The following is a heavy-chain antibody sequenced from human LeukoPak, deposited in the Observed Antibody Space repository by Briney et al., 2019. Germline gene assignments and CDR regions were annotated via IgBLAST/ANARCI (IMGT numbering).Heavy chain of an antibody. V-gene: IGHV3-11*04. D-gene: IGHD4-23*01. CDR3: ARGRPHGNDY. J-gene: IGHJ4*02. CDR2: ISTSASTI. CDR1: GFTFSDYY. Sequence: GGSLRLSCAASGFTFSDYYMSWIRQAPGKGLDWISYISTSASTIFYADSVKGRFTISRDNAKNTLYLQMNSLRVEDTAVYYCARGRPHGNDYWGQGTLVTVSS.